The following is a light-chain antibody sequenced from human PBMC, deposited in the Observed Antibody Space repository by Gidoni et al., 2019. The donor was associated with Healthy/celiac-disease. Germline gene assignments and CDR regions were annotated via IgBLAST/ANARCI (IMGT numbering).Light chain of an antibody. CDR3: QQRSNWYT. V-gene: IGKV3-11*01. CDR1: QSVSSY. CDR2: DAS. Sequence: VLTQSPATLSLSPGERATLSCRASQSVSSYLAWYQQKPGQAPRLLIYDASNRATGIPARFSGSGSGTDFTLTISSLEPEDFAVYYCQQRSNWYTFGQGTKLEIK. J-gene: IGKJ2*01.